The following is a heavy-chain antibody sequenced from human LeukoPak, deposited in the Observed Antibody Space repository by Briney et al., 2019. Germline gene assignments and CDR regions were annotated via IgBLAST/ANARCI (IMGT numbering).Heavy chain of an antibody. V-gene: IGHV4-61*02. CDR1: GGSISSGSYY. CDR2: IYTSGST. Sequence: SETLSLTCTVSGGSISSGSYYWSWIRQPAGKGLEWIGRIYTSGSTNYNPSLKSRVTISVDTSKNQFSLKLSSVTAADTAVYYCARDSQQLAFDYWGQGTLVTVSS. CDR3: ARDSQQLAFDY. D-gene: IGHD6-13*01. J-gene: IGHJ4*02.